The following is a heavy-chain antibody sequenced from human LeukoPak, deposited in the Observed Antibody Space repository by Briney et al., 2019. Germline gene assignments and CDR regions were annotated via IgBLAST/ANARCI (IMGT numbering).Heavy chain of an antibody. CDR2: IDWHDDK. J-gene: IGHJ5*02. CDR1: GFSRRTRGVG. CDR3: AHLLPYDFWSGYYTNWFDP. Sequence: SGPTLLHPTPTLTLTCTFSGFSRRTRGVGVGWIRQPPVKALEWLTLIDWHDDKRYSPSLKSRRTITKDNTKNQVVLTMTNMHPVDTATYYCAHLLPYDFWSGYYTNWFDPWGQGTLVTVSS. V-gene: IGHV2-5*01. D-gene: IGHD3-3*01.